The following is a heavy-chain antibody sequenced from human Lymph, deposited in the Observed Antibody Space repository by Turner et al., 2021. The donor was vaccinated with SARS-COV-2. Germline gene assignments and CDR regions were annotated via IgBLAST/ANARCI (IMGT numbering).Heavy chain of an antibody. CDR3: ARYASGGYFYYGMDV. D-gene: IGHD3-10*01. CDR2: RSYDGSNK. Sequence: QVQLVESGGGVVQPGRSLRLSCAASGVTFSTYAIYWVRQAPGKGLEWVAVRSYDGSNKYYADSVKGRFTISRDNSKNTLYLQMNSLRAEDTAVYYCARYASGGYFYYGMDVWGQGTTVTVSS. J-gene: IGHJ6*02. CDR1: GVTFSTYA. V-gene: IGHV3-30*04.